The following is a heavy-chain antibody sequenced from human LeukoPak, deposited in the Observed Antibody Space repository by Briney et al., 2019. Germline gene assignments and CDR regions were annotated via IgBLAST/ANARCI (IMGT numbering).Heavy chain of an antibody. D-gene: IGHD2-2*02. CDR3: ARDGVAGYCSSTSCYRDYYYMDV. Sequence: PSETLSLTCTVSGGSISSYYWSWIRQPPGKGLEWIGYIYYSGSTNYNPSLKSRVTISVDTSKNQFSLKLSSVTAADTAVYYCARDGVAGYCSSTSCYRDYYYMDVWGKGTTVTVSS. V-gene: IGHV4-59*01. CDR1: GGSISSYY. J-gene: IGHJ6*03. CDR2: IYYSGST.